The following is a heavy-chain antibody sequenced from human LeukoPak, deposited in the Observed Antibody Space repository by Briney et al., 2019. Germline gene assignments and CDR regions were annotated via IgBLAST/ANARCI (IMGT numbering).Heavy chain of an antibody. Sequence: SETLSLTCSVSGGSISSYYWSWIRQPPGGGLEWIGYIYYSGSTNYNPSLKSGVTISVDTPKNQFSLKLSSVTAADTAVYYCARNGDLCIDYWGQGTLVTVSS. CDR3: ARNGDLCIDY. J-gene: IGHJ4*02. CDR1: GGSISSYY. CDR2: IYYSGST. V-gene: IGHV4-59*01. D-gene: IGHD4-17*01.